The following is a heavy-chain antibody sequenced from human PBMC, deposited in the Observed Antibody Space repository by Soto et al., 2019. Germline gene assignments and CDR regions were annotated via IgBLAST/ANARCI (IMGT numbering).Heavy chain of an antibody. CDR2: IYYSGST. J-gene: IGHJ4*02. CDR3: ARHLEDSSGLRDY. Sequence: SETLSLTCTVSGCSISSSSYYWGWIRQPPGKGLEWIGSIYYSGSTYYNPSLKSRVTISVDTSKNQFSLKLSSVTAADTAVYYYARHLEDSSGLRDYWGQGTLVTVSS. CDR1: GCSISSSSYY. D-gene: IGHD6-19*01. V-gene: IGHV4-39*01.